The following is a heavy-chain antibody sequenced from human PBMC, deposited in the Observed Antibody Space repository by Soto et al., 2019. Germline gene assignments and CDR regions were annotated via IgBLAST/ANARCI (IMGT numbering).Heavy chain of an antibody. CDR1: GFTFSGYG. Sequence: QVQLVESGGGVVQPGTSLRLSCAASGFTFSGYGVHWVRQAPGKGLEWVATISYDETATYYSDSVKGRFTISRDNSKNTLFLQMNSLRAEDTAIYYCAKGKISTTTYTSFDSWGRGTLVSVSS. CDR3: AKGKISTTTYTSFDS. V-gene: IGHV3-30*18. J-gene: IGHJ5*01. D-gene: IGHD1-26*01. CDR2: ISYDETAT.